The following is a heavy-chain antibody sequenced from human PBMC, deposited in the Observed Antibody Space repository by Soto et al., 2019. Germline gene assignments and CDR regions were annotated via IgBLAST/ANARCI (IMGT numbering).Heavy chain of an antibody. Sequence: QVQLQQWGAGLLKPSETLSLTCAVSGGSFSDFYWTWIRQLPGKGLEWIGEINHIGYTNYNPSLKSRVTISVDTSKNQFSLKLSSVTAADTAVYYCARWWSGSRQGFDPWGQGTLVTVSS. D-gene: IGHD3-3*01. CDR1: GGSFSDFY. V-gene: IGHV4-34*02. CDR2: INHIGYT. J-gene: IGHJ5*02. CDR3: ARWWSGSRQGFDP.